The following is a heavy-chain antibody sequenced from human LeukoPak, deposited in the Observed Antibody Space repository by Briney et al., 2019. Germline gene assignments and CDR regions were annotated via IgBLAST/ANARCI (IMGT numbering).Heavy chain of an antibody. CDR3: ARDPAYYYDSSGYYDY. CDR1: GFTFSSYW. Sequence: GGSLTLSCAASGFTFSSYWMSWVRQAPGKGLEWVANIKQDGSEKYYVDSVKGRFTISRDNAKNSLYLQMNSLRAEDTAVYYCARDPAYYYDSSGYYDYWGQGTLVTVSS. V-gene: IGHV3-7*01. D-gene: IGHD3-22*01. CDR2: IKQDGSEK. J-gene: IGHJ4*02.